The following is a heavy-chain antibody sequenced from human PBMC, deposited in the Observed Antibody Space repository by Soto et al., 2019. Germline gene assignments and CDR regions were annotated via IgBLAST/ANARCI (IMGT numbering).Heavy chain of an antibody. CDR2: INGDSRYK. J-gene: IGHJ3*02. CDR1: GFTVGDLY. Sequence: QVQLMESGGGLVKPGGSLRLSCAASGFTVGDLYMAWIRQPPGKELEWISYINGDSRYKNYADSVKGRFTISRDNAKNSLCLQMNSLRVEDTAVYFCATGVQVRMADIWGQGTMVTVSS. CDR3: ATGVQVRMADI. D-gene: IGHD7-27*01. V-gene: IGHV3-11*03.